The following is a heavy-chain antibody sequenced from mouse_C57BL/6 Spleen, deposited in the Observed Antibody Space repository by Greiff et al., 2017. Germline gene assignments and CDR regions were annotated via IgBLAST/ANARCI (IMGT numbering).Heavy chain of an antibody. CDR2: IEPNSGGT. J-gene: IGHJ3*01. CDR1: GYTFTSYW. CDR3: ARNGSSWFAY. V-gene: IGHV1-72*01. Sequence: QVQLQQPGAELVKPGASVKLSCKASGYTFTSYWMHWVKQRPGRGLEWIGRIEPNSGGTKYNEKFKSKATLTVDKPSSTAYMQLSSLKSEDSAIYYCARNGSSWFAYWGQGTLVTVSA. D-gene: IGHD1-1*01.